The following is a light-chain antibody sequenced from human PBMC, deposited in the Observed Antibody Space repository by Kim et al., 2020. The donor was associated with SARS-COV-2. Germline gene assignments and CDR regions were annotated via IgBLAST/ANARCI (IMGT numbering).Light chain of an antibody. CDR1: QTVLANSNNKTY. J-gene: IGKJ2*03. Sequence: RATLNCKSSQTVLANSNNKTYLAWYQQKPGQAPKLLIYWASIRESGVSDRFSGSGSETDFTLTISSLQAEDVAVYYCQQYYSTPPSFGQGTKLEI. CDR3: QQYYSTPPS. V-gene: IGKV4-1*01. CDR2: WAS.